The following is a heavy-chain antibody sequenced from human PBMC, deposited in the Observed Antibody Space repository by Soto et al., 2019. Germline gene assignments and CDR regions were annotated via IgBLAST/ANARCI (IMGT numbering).Heavy chain of an antibody. Sequence: LRLSCAASGFTFSSYAMSWVRQAPGKGLEWVSTISGSGSSTYYADSVKGRFTISRDNSKNTLYLQMNSLRAEDTAVYYCATGIVVVTDYWGQGTLVTVSS. CDR1: GFTFSSYA. V-gene: IGHV3-23*01. CDR3: ATGIVVVTDY. J-gene: IGHJ4*02. CDR2: ISGSGSST. D-gene: IGHD3-22*01.